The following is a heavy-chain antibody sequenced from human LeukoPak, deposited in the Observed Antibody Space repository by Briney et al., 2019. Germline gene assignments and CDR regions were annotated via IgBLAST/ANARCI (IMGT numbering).Heavy chain of an antibody. CDR2: IIPILGIA. CDR1: GGTFSSYA. J-gene: IGHJ5*02. CDR3: ARDIDTVTTTLNNWLDP. Sequence: ASVKVSCKASGGTFSSYAISWVRQAPGQGLEWMGRIIPILGIANYAQKFQGRVTITADKSTSTAYMELSSLRSEDTAVYYCARDIDTVTTTLNNWLDPWGQGTLVTVSS. V-gene: IGHV1-69*04. D-gene: IGHD4-17*01.